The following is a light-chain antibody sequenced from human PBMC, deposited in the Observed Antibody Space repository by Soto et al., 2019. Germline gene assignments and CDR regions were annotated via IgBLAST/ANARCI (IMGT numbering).Light chain of an antibody. J-gene: IGLJ2*01. Sequence: QSALTQPASVSGSPGQSLTISCTGTTSDIGFYDYVSWYQQYPGKAPKLMIYDVSKRPSGVPDRFSGSKSGNTASLTISGLQADDEADYYCCSYAGSYTVVFGGGTKVTVL. CDR1: TSDIGFYDY. V-gene: IGLV2-11*01. CDR3: CSYAGSYTVV. CDR2: DVS.